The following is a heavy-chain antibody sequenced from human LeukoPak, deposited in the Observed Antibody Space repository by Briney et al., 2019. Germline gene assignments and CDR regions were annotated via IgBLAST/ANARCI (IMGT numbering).Heavy chain of an antibody. V-gene: IGHV4-39*01. Sequence: PSETLSLTCTVSGGSISSSSYYWGWIRQPPGKGLEWIGSIYYSGSTYYNPSLKSRVTISVDTSKNQFSLKLSSVTAADTAVYYCAKPRLRWLGAFDIWGQGTMVTVSS. J-gene: IGHJ3*02. CDR3: AKPRLRWLGAFDI. D-gene: IGHD4-23*01. CDR2: IYYSGST. CDR1: GGSISSSSYY.